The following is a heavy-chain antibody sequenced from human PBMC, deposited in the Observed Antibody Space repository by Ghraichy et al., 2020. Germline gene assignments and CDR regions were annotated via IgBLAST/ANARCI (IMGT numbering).Heavy chain of an antibody. CDR3: GRMNTAWSPDY. J-gene: IGHJ4*02. CDR2: INGDGTSI. D-gene: IGHD1/OR15-1a*01. Sequence: RGSLRLSCVASEFTFSNFWMYWVRQVPGKGPVWLSRINGDGTSIDYADPARGRFTISRDNAKNTLYLQMHSLRVDDTAVYYCGRMNTAWSPDYWGQGTLVTVSS. CDR1: EFTFSNFW. V-gene: IGHV3-74*01.